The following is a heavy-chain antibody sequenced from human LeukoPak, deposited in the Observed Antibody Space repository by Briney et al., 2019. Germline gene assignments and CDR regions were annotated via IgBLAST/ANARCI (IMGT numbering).Heavy chain of an antibody. V-gene: IGHV3-30-3*01. J-gene: IGHJ3*02. D-gene: IGHD3-22*01. CDR3: ARDGRGYYDSSGYGAFDI. CDR2: ISYDGSNK. CDR1: GFTFSSYA. Sequence: GRSLRLSCAASGFTFSSYAIHWVRQAPGKGLEWVAVISYDGSNKYYADSVKGRFTISRDNSKNTLYLQMNSLRAEDTAVYYCARDGRGYYDSSGYGAFDIWGQGTMVTVSS.